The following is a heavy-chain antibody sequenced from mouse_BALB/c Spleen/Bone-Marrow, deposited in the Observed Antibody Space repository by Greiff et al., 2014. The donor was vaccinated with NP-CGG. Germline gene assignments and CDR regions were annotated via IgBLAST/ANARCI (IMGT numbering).Heavy chain of an antibody. Sequence: DVQLVESGGGLVKPGGSLKLSCAASGFAFSSYDMSWVRQTPEKRLEWVAYISSSGGSTYYADTVKGRFTISRDNAKNTLYLQMSSLKSEDTAMYYCARQILRGFGYWGQGTPVTVSA. CDR2: ISSSGGST. J-gene: IGHJ3*02. CDR3: ARQILRGFGY. D-gene: IGHD1-1*01. V-gene: IGHV5-12-1*01. CDR1: GFAFSSYD.